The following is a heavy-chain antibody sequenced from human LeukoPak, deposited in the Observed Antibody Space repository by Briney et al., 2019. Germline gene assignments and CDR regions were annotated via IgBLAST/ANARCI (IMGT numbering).Heavy chain of an antibody. D-gene: IGHD2-8*01. CDR2: IYYSGST. CDR3: ASLTNTTGHIPWYFDL. V-gene: IGHV4-59*01. CDR1: GGSLTYYY. Sequence: SETLSLTCTVSGGSLTYYYWTWIRQSPGRRPEWIGYIYYSGSTHYNPSLESRVAFSVDTSKNQVSLRLSSVTAADTAIYYCASLTNTTGHIPWYFDLWGRGTLVTVSS. J-gene: IGHJ2*01.